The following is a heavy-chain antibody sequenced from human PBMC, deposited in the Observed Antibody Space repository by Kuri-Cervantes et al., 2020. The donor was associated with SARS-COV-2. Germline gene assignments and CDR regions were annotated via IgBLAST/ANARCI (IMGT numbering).Heavy chain of an antibody. V-gene: IGHV3-30-3*01. CDR3: AREGCSGGSCYRSNWFDP. D-gene: IGHD2-15*01. Sequence: GGSLRLSCAASGFTFSSYDMHWVRQATGKGLEWVAVISYDGSNKYYADSVKGRFTISRDNSKNTLYLQMNSLRAEDTAVYYCAREGCSGGSCYRSNWFDPWGQGTLVTVSS. CDR2: ISYDGSNK. CDR1: GFTFSSYD. J-gene: IGHJ5*02.